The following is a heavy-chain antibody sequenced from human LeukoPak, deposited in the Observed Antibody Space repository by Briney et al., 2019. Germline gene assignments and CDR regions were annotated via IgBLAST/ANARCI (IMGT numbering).Heavy chain of an antibody. CDR1: GYTFTSYY. CDR2: INPSGGST. V-gene: IGHV1-46*01. CDR3: ATDQVVRGVLLG. J-gene: IGHJ4*02. D-gene: IGHD3-10*01. Sequence: GASVKVSCKASGYTFTSYYMHWVRQAPGQGLEWMGIINPSGGSTSYAQKFQGRVTMTEDTSTDTAYMELSSLRSEDTAVYYCATDQVVRGVLLGWGQGTLVTVSS.